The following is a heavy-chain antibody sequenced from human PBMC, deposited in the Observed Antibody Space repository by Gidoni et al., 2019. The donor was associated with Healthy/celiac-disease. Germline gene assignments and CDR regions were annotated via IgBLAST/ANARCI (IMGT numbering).Heavy chain of an antibody. V-gene: IGHV1-8*03. CDR3: ARGRGVFYYGSGSYYNRGGGLYYYYGMDV. J-gene: IGHJ6*02. CDR2: MNPNSGTT. Sequence: QGQLVQSGAEVKKTGAAVKVSCKATGYSCTRYDINWVRKATEQGREWMGGMNPNSGTTGYAQQFQGRVTITRNTSISTAYMELSSLRSEDTAVYYCARGRGVFYYGSGSYYNRGGGLYYYYGMDVWGQGTTVPVSS. CDR1: GYSCTRYD. D-gene: IGHD3-10*01.